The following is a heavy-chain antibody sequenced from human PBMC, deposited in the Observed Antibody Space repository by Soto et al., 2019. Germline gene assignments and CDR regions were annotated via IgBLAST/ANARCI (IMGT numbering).Heavy chain of an antibody. D-gene: IGHD2-2*01. V-gene: IGHV3-11*06. CDR3: VRDSARIVVVPRVDGDNWLDP. CDR2: ISGSSDNI. Sequence: PGGSLRLSCAASGFTFSDYFMSWIRQAPGKGLEWVSFISGSSDNIKYADSVKGRFTISSDNAKNSLYLQMNSLRAEATAVYYCVRDSARIVVVPRVDGDNWLDPWGQGTLVTVSS. J-gene: IGHJ5*02. CDR1: GFTFSDYF.